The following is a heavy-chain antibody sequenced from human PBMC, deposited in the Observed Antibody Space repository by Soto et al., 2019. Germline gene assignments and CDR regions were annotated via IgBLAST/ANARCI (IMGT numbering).Heavy chain of an antibody. CDR3: ARELLALDTNWFDP. J-gene: IGHJ5*02. Sequence: GASVKVSCKASGYTFTGYYMHWVRQAPGQGLEWMGWINPNSGGTNYAQKFQGRVTMTRDTSISTAYMELSRLRSDDTAVYYCARELLALDTNWFDPWGQGTLVTVSS. CDR1: GYTFTGYY. V-gene: IGHV1-2*02. D-gene: IGHD2-21*01. CDR2: INPNSGGT.